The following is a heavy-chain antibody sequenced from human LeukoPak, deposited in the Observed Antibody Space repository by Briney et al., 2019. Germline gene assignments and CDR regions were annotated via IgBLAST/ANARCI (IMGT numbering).Heavy chain of an antibody. Sequence: GESLKISCKGSGYNFTSYWIGWVRQMPGKGLEWMGIIYPGDSDTRYSPSFQGQVTISADKSISTAYLQWSSLKASDTAMYYCARPSKYYDFWSGYYPSYFDYWGQGTLVTVSS. CDR1: GYNFTSYW. V-gene: IGHV5-51*01. CDR2: IYPGDSDT. J-gene: IGHJ4*02. D-gene: IGHD3-3*01. CDR3: ARPSKYYDFWSGYYPSYFDY.